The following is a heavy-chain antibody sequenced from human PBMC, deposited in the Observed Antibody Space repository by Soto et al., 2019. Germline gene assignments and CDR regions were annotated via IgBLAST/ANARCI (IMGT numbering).Heavy chain of an antibody. CDR3: ARKFGRGYYYYGMDV. J-gene: IGHJ6*02. CDR1: WCSFASYW. D-gene: IGHD3-10*01. V-gene: IGHV5-51*01. CDR2: IYPGDSDT. Sequence: GESLKISWNGSWCSFASYWICWVLQMPWKGLEWMGIIYPGDSDTRYSPSFQGQVTISADKSISTAYLQWSSLKASDTAMYYCARKFGRGYYYYGMDVWGQGTTVTVSS.